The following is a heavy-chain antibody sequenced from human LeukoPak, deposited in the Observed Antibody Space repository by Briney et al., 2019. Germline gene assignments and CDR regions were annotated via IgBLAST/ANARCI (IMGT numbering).Heavy chain of an antibody. CDR1: GYTLTELS. V-gene: IGHV1-24*01. Sequence: ASVTVSCKVSGYTLTELSMHWVRQAPGKGLEWMGGFNPEDGETIYAQKFQGRVTMTEDTSTDTAYMELRSLRSDDTAVYYCARDLGYCSGGSCEEDWGQGTLVTVSS. CDR3: ARDLGYCSGGSCEED. CDR2: FNPEDGET. D-gene: IGHD2-15*01. J-gene: IGHJ4*02.